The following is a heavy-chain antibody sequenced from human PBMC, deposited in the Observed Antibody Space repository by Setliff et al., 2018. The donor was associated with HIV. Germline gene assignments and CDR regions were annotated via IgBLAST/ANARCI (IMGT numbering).Heavy chain of an antibody. D-gene: IGHD3-16*01. J-gene: IGHJ5*02. V-gene: IGHV3-72*01. CDR2: TTNRVKGHTT. CDR3: ARYFYASSSSAIDA. CDR1: GFTFSSYG. Sequence: GGSLRLSCAASGFTFSSYGMHWVRQAPGKGLEWVGRTTNRVKGHTTEYAASVKGRFSISRDNSKNSVYLQMNSLRVEDTAIYFCARYFYASSSSAIDAWGQGMPVTVSS.